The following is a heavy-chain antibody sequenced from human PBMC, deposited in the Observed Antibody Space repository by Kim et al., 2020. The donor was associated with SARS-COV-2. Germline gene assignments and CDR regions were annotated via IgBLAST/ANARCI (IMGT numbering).Heavy chain of an antibody. J-gene: IGHJ4*02. CDR2: K. CDR3: ARRSSSYYSDY. V-gene: IGHV3-30*01. Sequence: KYYADSGKGRFTISRDNSKNTLDLQMNSLRAEDTAVYYCARRSSSYYSDYWGQGTLVTVSS. D-gene: IGHD6-6*01.